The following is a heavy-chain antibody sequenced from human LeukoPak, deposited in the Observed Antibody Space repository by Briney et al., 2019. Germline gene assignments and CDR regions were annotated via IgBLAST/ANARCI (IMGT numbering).Heavy chain of an antibody. CDR3: AKEGFDS. V-gene: IGHV3-23*01. Sequence: GGSLRLSCAASGFTFSNFAMSWVRQVPGKGLEWVSGITGSGGSTYYADSVKGRFSISRDNSKNTLYLQMNSLRAEDTAVYYCAKEGFDSWGQGTLVTVSS. J-gene: IGHJ4*02. CDR2: ITGSGGST. CDR1: GFTFSNFA.